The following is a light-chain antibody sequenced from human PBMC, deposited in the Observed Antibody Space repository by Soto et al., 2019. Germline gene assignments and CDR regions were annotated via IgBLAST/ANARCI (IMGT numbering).Light chain of an antibody. CDR1: QSVPSYY. Sequence: IVLAISAGAVSLSPKERATLSCRASQSVPSYYLAWYQQKPGQAPRLLIYGASRRATDIPERFSGSGSGTDFTLTISRLAPEDRATYYSQHLMSYPITFGQGTRLEIK. CDR3: QHLMSYPIT. CDR2: GAS. V-gene: IGKV3-20*01. J-gene: IGKJ5*01.